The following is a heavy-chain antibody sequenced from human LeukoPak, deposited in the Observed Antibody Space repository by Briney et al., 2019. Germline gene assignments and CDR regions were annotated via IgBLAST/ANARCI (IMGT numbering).Heavy chain of an antibody. Sequence: GGSLRLSCAASGFTFTTYGMHWVRQAPGKGLEWVAFIRYDGTDKYYADSVKGRFTISRDNSQNTLFLQMNSLRTEDTALYYCAKGSFHCTCSTCPQYYYYMDVWGKGATVTVSS. CDR2: IRYDGTDK. J-gene: IGHJ6*03. V-gene: IGHV3-30*02. D-gene: IGHD2-8*01. CDR1: GFTFTTYG. CDR3: AKGSFHCTCSTCPQYYYYMDV.